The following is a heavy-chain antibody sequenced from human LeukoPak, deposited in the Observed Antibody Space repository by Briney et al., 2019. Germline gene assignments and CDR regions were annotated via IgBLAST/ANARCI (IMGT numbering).Heavy chain of an antibody. V-gene: IGHV4-34*01. Sequence: PSETLSLTCAVYGGSFSGYYWSWIRQPPGKGLGWIGEINHSGSTNYNPSLKSRVTISVDTSKNQFSLKLSSVTAADTAVYYCARVLGSGWYGLIDYWGQGTLVTVSS. CDR2: INHSGST. D-gene: IGHD6-19*01. J-gene: IGHJ4*02. CDR1: GGSFSGYY. CDR3: ARVLGSGWYGLIDY.